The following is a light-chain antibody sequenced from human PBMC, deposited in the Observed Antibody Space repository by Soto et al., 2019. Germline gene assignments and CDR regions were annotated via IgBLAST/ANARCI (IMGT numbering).Light chain of an antibody. V-gene: IGKV1-39*01. CDR3: QQSYSTPHT. CDR1: QSVGSY. Sequence: DIQMTQSPSSLSASVGDRVTITCRTSQSVGSYLHWYQQKPGKAPKLLIYAVSSLHSGVPSRFSGGGSGTDFTLTISSLHPEDFATYYCQQSYSTPHTFGQGTKLEI. CDR2: AVS. J-gene: IGKJ2*01.